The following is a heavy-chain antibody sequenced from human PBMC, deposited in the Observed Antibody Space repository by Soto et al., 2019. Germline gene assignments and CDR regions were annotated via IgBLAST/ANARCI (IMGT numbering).Heavy chain of an antibody. V-gene: IGHV1-45*02. D-gene: IGHD1-26*01. CDR3: ATGGAGHAPFTWELLDH. CDR2: ITPFNGDV. Sequence: QMQLVQSGAEVKKTGSSVKVSCKASGYTFPQHYLHWVRQAPGQALEWMGWITPFNGDVNYAQKFQERVTITRDRSLNTAYMEMSSLKSEDTAMYYCATGGAGHAPFTWELLDHWGKGTLVTVSS. CDR1: GYTFPQHY. J-gene: IGHJ4*02.